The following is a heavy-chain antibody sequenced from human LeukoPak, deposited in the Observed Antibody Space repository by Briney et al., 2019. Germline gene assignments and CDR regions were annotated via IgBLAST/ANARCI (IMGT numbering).Heavy chain of an antibody. D-gene: IGHD3-10*01. J-gene: IGHJ6*02. CDR1: GFTFSNYA. CDR3: AKVPYSDYGSGRPPFMDA. Sequence: PGGSLRLSCAASGFTFSNYAMSWVRQAPGKGLEWVSTISGSGDSTYYADSVKGRLTNSRDNFKNTLHLQMNSLRAEDTALYYCAKVPYSDYGSGRPPFMDAWGQGTTVTDSS. V-gene: IGHV3-23*01. CDR2: ISGSGDST.